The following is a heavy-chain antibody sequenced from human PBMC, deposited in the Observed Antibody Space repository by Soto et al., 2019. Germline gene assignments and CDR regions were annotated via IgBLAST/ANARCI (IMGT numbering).Heavy chain of an antibody. CDR3: AKEGGLSGSYYISSPYYFDY. J-gene: IGHJ4*02. D-gene: IGHD1-26*01. CDR1: GFTFSSYG. V-gene: IGHV3-30*18. Sequence: QVQLVESGGGVVQPGRSLRLSCVASGFTFSSYGMHWVRQAPGKGLEWVAIISYDGSNTYYADSVKGRFTISRDNSKNTXYXXMNSLRAEDTSVYYCAKEGGLSGSYYISSPYYFDYWGQGTLVTVSS. CDR2: ISYDGSNT.